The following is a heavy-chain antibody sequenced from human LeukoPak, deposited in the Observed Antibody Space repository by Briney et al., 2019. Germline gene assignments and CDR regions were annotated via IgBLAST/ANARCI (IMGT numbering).Heavy chain of an antibody. CDR1: GFTFSSYA. V-gene: IGHV3-30-3*01. D-gene: IGHD3-16*01. Sequence: EGSLRLSCAASGFTFSSYAMHWVRQAPGKGLEWVAVISYDGSNKYYADSVKGRFTISRDNAKNSLFLQLNSLRVEDTAVYYCTRGDWNDAWGQGTLVTVSS. CDR3: TRGDWNDA. J-gene: IGHJ5*02. CDR2: ISYDGSNK.